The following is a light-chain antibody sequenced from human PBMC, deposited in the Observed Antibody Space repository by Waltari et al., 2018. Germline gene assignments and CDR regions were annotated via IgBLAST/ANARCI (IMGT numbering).Light chain of an antibody. J-gene: IGKJ4*01. V-gene: IGKV1-39*01. CDR2: ATS. CDR1: QSISGY. Sequence: DIQMTQSPSSLSASVGDRVTITCRASQSISGYLNWYQQKPGKAPKVLIYATSSLQSGVPSRFSGSGSGTDFTLTISSLQPEDFATYYCQQSYRTPPLTFGGGPRWRSN. CDR3: QQSYRTPPLT.